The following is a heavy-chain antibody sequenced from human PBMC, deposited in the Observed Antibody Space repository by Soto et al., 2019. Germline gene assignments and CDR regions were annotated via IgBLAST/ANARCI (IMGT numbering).Heavy chain of an antibody. CDR1: GFTFDDYG. J-gene: IGHJ3*02. Sequence: GGSLRLSCAASGFTFDDYGMSWVRQAPGKGLEWVSGINWNGGSTGYADSVKGRFTISRDNAKNSLYLQMNSLRAEDTALYYCARDQIYDYVWGRPTNGRSAFDIWGQGTMVTVSS. CDR3: ARDQIYDYVWGRPTNGRSAFDI. CDR2: INWNGGST. V-gene: IGHV3-20*04. D-gene: IGHD3-16*01.